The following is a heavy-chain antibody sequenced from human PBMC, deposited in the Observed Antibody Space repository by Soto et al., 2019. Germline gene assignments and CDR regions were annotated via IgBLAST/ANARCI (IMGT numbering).Heavy chain of an antibody. Sequence: EVQLVQSGAEVKKPGESLKISCKGSGYSFTSYWIGWVRQMPGRGLEWMGIIYPGDSDTRYSPSFQGQVTISADRSISTAYLQWSTLKASDTAMYYCARCYCSSTSCYRIRFDPWGQGTLVTVSS. CDR2: IYPGDSDT. D-gene: IGHD2-2*02. CDR1: GYSFTSYW. V-gene: IGHV5-51*03. CDR3: ARCYCSSTSCYRIRFDP. J-gene: IGHJ5*02.